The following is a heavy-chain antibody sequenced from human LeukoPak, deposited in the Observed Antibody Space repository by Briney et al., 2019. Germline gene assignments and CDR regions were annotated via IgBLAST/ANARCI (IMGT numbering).Heavy chain of an antibody. J-gene: IGHJ4*02. D-gene: IGHD4-11*01. CDR3: ARGRTVTTDY. V-gene: IGHV4-59*01. CDR1: GGSISSYY. CDR2: IYYSGST. Sequence: SETLSLTCTVSGGSISSYYWSWLRQPPGEGLEWIGYIYYSGSTNYNPSLKSRVTISVDTSKNQFSLKLSSVTAADTAVYYCARGRTVTTDYWGQGTLVTVSS.